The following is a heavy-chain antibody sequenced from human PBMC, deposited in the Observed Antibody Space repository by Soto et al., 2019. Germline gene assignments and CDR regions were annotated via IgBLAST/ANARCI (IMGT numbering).Heavy chain of an antibody. Sequence: PGGSLRLSCAASGFIFSTYAMNRVRQAPGKGLEWVSAISSGGDTTYYAESVRGRFTISRDNSKNTLFLQMNSLRADDTAVYYCAKDQASGQGSFDSWGQGTLVTVSS. CDR3: AKDQASGQGSFDS. CDR1: GFIFSTYA. V-gene: IGHV3-23*01. CDR2: ISSGGDTT. J-gene: IGHJ4*02.